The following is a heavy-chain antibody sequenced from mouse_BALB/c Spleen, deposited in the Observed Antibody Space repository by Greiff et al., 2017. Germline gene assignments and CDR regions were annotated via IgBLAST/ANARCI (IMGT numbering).Heavy chain of an antibody. V-gene: IGHV14-3*02. Sequence: EVQLQQSGAELVKPGASVKLSCTASGFNIKDTYMHWVKQRPEQGLEWIGRIDPANGNTKYDPKFQGKATITADTSSNTAYLQLSSLTSEDTAVYYCARNYDYDVPAYWGQGTLVTVSA. CDR3: ARNYDYDVPAY. CDR1: GFNIKDTY. D-gene: IGHD2-4*01. CDR2: IDPANGNT. J-gene: IGHJ3*01.